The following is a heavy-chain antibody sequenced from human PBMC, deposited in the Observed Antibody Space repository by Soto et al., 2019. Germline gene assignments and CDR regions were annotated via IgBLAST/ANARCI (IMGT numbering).Heavy chain of an antibody. CDR3: ARDYGDPPHYYCGLDV. D-gene: IGHD4-17*01. J-gene: IGHJ6*02. CDR2: IYWDDDK. V-gene: IGHV2-5*02. Sequence: QITLKESGPTLVKPTQTLTLTCTFSGFSLNTNGVGVAWIRQPPGKALECLALIYWDDDKRYSPSLKTRLSITKDTSNNQVVLTMTNMDPVDTATYYWARDYGDPPHYYCGLDVWGQGTTVTVSS. CDR1: GFSLNTNGVG.